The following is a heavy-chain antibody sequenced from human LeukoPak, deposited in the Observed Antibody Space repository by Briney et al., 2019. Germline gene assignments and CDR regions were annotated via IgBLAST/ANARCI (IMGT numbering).Heavy chain of an antibody. Sequence: GGSLRLSCAASGFSFSNTWMNWVRLAPGKGLEWVGRVKSKSDGGTADYAAPVKGRFTISRGDSKSTLYVQMISLKIEDTALYYCTPGGKDYVHWGQGTLVTVSS. D-gene: IGHD4-17*01. CDR3: TPGGKDYVH. V-gene: IGHV3-15*07. CDR2: VKSKSDGGTA. CDR1: GFSFSNTW. J-gene: IGHJ4*02.